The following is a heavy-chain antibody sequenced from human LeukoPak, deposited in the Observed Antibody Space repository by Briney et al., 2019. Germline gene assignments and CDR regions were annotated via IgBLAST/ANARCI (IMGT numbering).Heavy chain of an antibody. D-gene: IGHD3-10*01. V-gene: IGHV3-30-3*01. CDR3: ARFPPEPKWFGELFGAFDI. CDR2: ISYDGSNK. Sequence: QSGGSLRLSCAASGFTFSSYAMHWVRQAPGKGLEWVAVISYDGSNKYYADSVKGRFTISRDNSKSTLYLQMNSLRAEDTAVYYCARFPPEPKWFGELFGAFDIWGQGTMVTVSS. J-gene: IGHJ3*02. CDR1: GFTFSSYA.